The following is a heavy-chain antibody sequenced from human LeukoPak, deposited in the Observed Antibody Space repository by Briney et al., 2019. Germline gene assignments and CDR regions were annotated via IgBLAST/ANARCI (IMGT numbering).Heavy chain of an antibody. J-gene: IGHJ4*02. CDR3: VGHQGSSTYDY. V-gene: IGHV4-59*08. D-gene: IGHD2/OR15-2a*01. CDR1: GGSISSDY. Sequence: PSETLSLTCTVSGGSISSDYWSWIRQPPGKGLEWIGYISYSGSPNYKASLMSRITMSVDMSKNHISLRLTSVTAADTAVYYCVGHQGSSTYDYWGQGILVTVSS. CDR2: ISYSGSP.